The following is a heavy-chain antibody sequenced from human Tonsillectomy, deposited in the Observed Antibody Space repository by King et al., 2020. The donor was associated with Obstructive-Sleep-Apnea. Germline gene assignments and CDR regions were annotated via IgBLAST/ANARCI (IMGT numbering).Heavy chain of an antibody. D-gene: IGHD3-10*01. CDR2: IKSKTDGGTT. CDR1: GFTFSNAW. CDR3: TAELLWFGELLDY. J-gene: IGHJ4*02. V-gene: IGHV3-15*01. Sequence: VQLVESGGGLVKPWGSLRLSCAASGFTFSNAWMSWVRQAPGKGLEWVGRIKSKTDGGTTDYAAPVKGRLTISRDDSKNTLYLQMNSLKTEDTAVYYCTAELLWFGELLDYWGQGTLVTVSS.